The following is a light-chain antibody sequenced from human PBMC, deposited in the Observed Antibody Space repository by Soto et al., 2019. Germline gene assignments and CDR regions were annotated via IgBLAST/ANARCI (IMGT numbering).Light chain of an antibody. V-gene: IGLV1-40*01. J-gene: IGLJ1*01. CDR1: SSNNGAGYD. Sequence: QSVLTQPPSVSGAPGQRVTISCTGSSSNNGAGYDVHWYQHLPGTAPKLLIFGNSNRPSGVPDRFSGSKSGTSASLAITGLQAEDEADYYCQSYDSSLSGFYVFGTGTKLTVL. CDR3: QSYDSSLSGFYV. CDR2: GNS.